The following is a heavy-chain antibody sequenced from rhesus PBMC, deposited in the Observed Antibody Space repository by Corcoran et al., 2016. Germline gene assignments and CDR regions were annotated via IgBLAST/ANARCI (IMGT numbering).Heavy chain of an antibody. D-gene: IGHD3-28*01. V-gene: IGHV3-54*02. J-gene: IGHJ4*01. CDR1: GFTFSSYG. CDR3: ASRVEWLYDY. CDR2: ISDDGSKK. Sequence: EVQLVESGGGLVQPGGSLRLSCAASGFTFSSYGMHWFRQAPGKGLEWVAVISDDGSKKYYEDSVKDRFTISRDKSKNMLYLQMNNRKLEDTAVYYGASRVEWLYDYWGQGVLVTVSS.